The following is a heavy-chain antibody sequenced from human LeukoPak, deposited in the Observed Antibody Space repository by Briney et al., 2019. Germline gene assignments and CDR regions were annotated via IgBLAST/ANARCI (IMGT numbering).Heavy chain of an antibody. V-gene: IGHV4-61*01. CDR3: ARVGGRLVDY. Sequence: SETLSLTCTVSGGSVISGSYYWSWIRQPPGKGLEWIRYIYYSGSTNYNPSLKSRVTISVDTSKNQFSLKLSSVTAADTAVYYCARVGGRLVDYWGQGTLVTVSS. CDR2: IYYSGST. D-gene: IGHD3-9*01. CDR1: GGSVISGSYY. J-gene: IGHJ4*02.